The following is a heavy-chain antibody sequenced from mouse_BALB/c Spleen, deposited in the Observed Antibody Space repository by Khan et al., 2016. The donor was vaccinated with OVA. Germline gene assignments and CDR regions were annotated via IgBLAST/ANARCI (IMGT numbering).Heavy chain of an antibody. CDR3: AKGVWSYYFALDY. D-gene: IGHD2-10*02. V-gene: IGHV2-6-5*01. J-gene: IGHJ4*01. Sequence: QVQLKESGPGLVAPSQNLSITCTVSGFSLTDYGVSWIRQPPGKGLEWLGVIWGGGTTYYNSALKSRLSISKEKSTSQVFLKMNSLYTDDTAIYYWAKGVWSYYFALDYWGQGTSVTVSS. CDR2: IWGGGTT. CDR1: GFSLTDYG.